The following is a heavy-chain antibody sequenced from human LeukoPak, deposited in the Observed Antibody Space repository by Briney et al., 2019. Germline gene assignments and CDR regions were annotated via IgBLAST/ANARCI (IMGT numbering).Heavy chain of an antibody. CDR2: ISGSGGST. CDR1: GFIFSDYG. J-gene: IGHJ4*02. D-gene: IGHD2-15*01. Sequence: TGGSLRLSCAASGFIFSDYGMSWVRQAPGKGLEWVSAISGSGGSTYYADPVKGRFTISRDNSKNTLYLQMNSLRAEDTAVYYCAKVLRGRYCSGGSCQTIDYWGQGTLVTVSS. CDR3: AKVLRGRYCSGGSCQTIDY. V-gene: IGHV3-23*01.